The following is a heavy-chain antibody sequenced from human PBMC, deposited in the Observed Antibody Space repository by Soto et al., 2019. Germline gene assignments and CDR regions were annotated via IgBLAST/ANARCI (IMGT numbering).Heavy chain of an antibody. D-gene: IGHD3-3*01. V-gene: IGHV3-13*05. CDR1: GFSFGSYD. CDR2: IGTVGDP. Sequence: GGSLRLSCVASGFSFGSYDMHWVRQIKGKGLEWVSGIGTVGDPFYPGSVKGRFTISRDNAKNSLYLQMNSLRDEDTAVYYCAGGADFWSGYYIVDAFDIWGQGTMVTVSS. CDR3: AGGADFWSGYYIVDAFDI. J-gene: IGHJ3*02.